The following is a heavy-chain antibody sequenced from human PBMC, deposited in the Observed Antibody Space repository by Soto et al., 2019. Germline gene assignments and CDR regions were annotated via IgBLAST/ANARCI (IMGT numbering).Heavy chain of an antibody. D-gene: IGHD2-21*01. Sequence: ASVKVSCKASGYTFTSYAMHWVRQAPGQRLEWMGWINAGNGNTKYSQKFQGRVTITRDTSASTAYMELSSLRSEDTAVYYCARVADAVGVIASTPQVGWFHPSGQATLVTVSS. J-gene: IGHJ5*02. CDR2: INAGNGNT. V-gene: IGHV1-3*01. CDR1: GYTFTSYA. CDR3: ARVADAVGVIASTPQVGWFHP.